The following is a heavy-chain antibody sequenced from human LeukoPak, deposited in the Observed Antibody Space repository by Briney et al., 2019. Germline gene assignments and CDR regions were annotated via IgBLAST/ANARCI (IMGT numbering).Heavy chain of an antibody. CDR2: ISAYNGNT. D-gene: IGHD6-6*01. Sequence: GASVKVSCKASGYTFTSYGISWVRQAPGQGLEWMGWISAYNGNTNYAQKLQGRVTMTTDTSTSTAYMELRSLRSDDTAVYYCARDLRSYSSSSGGGYWGQGTLVTVSS. J-gene: IGHJ4*02. CDR3: ARDLRSYSSSSGGGY. CDR1: GYTFTSYG. V-gene: IGHV1-18*01.